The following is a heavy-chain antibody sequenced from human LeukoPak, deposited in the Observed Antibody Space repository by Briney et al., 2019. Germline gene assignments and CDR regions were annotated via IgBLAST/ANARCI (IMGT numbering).Heavy chain of an antibody. V-gene: IGHV4-34*01. J-gene: IGHJ4*02. CDR3: ARGRAFFD. D-gene: IGHD3-3*02. CDR1: GGSFSGYY. Sequence: SETLSLTCAVYGGSFSGYYWNWIRQPPGKGLEWIGEINQSGSTNYNPSLKSRVTISFDTSKNQFSLKLSSVAAADTAVYYCARGRAFFDWGQGTLVTVSS. CDR2: INQSGST.